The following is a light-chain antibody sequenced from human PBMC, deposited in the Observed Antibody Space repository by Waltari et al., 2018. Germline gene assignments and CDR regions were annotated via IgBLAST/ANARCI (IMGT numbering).Light chain of an antibody. V-gene: IGKV1-5*01. CDR2: DAS. CDR3: QQYYSYPRA. J-gene: IGKJ4*01. CDR1: HTITNW. Sequence: IQMTQSPSTLSASVGDRVTITCRASHTITNWLAWYQQKPGKAPNVLIYDASTLESGVPSRFSGSGSGTEFTLTISCLQSEDFATYYCQQYYSYPRAFGGGTKVEIK.